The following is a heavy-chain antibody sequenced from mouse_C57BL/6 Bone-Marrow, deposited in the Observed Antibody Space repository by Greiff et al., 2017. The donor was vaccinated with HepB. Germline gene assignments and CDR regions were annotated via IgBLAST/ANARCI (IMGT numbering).Heavy chain of an antibody. CDR3: VRHGDYDYDWFAY. Sequence: DAGGGLVQPKGSLKLSCAASGFSFNTYAMNWVRQAPGKGLEWVARIRSKSNNYATYYADSVKDRFTISRDDSESMLYLQMNNLKTEDTAMYYCVRHGDYDYDWFAYWGQGTLVTVSA. CDR2: IRSKSNNYAT. D-gene: IGHD2-4*01. V-gene: IGHV10-1*01. CDR1: GFSFNTYA. J-gene: IGHJ3*01.